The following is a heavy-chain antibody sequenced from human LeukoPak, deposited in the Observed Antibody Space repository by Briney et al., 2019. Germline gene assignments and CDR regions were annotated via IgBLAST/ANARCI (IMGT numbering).Heavy chain of an antibody. CDR3: TRDPDG. CDR1: GFSVTDYY. Sequence: GGSLRLSCAASGFSVTDYYMSWVRRAPGKGLEWVSVIYSGGDTFHADSVKGRFILSRDISKNTLYLQMNSLRVDDTAVYYCTRDPDGWGQGTLVTVSS. CDR2: IYSGGDT. J-gene: IGHJ4*02. V-gene: IGHV3-66*01.